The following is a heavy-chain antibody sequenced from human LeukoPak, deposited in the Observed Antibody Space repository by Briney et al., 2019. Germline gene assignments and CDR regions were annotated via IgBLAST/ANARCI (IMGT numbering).Heavy chain of an antibody. V-gene: IGHV3-13*01. D-gene: IGHD2-8*01. CDR2: IGPDGDI. J-gene: IGHJ6*02. CDR3: VRDSNYYAMDV. CDR1: GFTFRAFD. Sequence: GGSLRLSCAASGFTFRAFDMPWVRQSAGKGLEWVSGIGPDGDIYYAASVKGRFTISRENGENSVHLQMNSLRAGDTAVHYCVRDSNYYAMDVWGQGTTVTVSS.